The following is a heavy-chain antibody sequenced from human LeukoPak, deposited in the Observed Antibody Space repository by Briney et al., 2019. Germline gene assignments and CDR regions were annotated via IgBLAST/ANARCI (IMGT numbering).Heavy chain of an antibody. D-gene: IGHD2-15*01. Sequence: PGGSLRLSCAASGFTFSSFVMHWVRQAPGKGLEWVSFIHYNGRNKYYADSVKGRFIISRDNSKNTLYPQMDSLRAEDTAIYYCVKDDPTLHRWGQGTLVTVSS. CDR3: VKDDPTLHR. CDR2: IHYNGRNK. J-gene: IGHJ5*02. V-gene: IGHV3-30*02. CDR1: GFTFSSFV.